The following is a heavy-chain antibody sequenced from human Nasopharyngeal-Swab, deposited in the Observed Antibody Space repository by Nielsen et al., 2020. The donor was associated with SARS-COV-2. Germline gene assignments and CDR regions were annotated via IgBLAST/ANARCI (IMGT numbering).Heavy chain of an antibody. CDR1: GYTFTGYY. CDR2: INPNSGGT. CDR3: AAAHSGYDGENWFDP. J-gene: IGHJ5*02. V-gene: IGHV1-2*06. D-gene: IGHD5-12*01. Sequence: ASVTVSCKASGYTFTGYYMHWVRQAPGQGLEWMGRINPNSGGTNYAQKFQGRVTMTRDMSTSTAYMELSSLRSEDTAVYYCAAAHSGYDGENWFDPWGQGTLVTVSS.